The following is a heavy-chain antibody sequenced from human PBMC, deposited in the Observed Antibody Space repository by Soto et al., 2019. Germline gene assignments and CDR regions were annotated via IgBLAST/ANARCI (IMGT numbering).Heavy chain of an antibody. Sequence: PSETLSLTCTVSGGSISSSSYYWGWIRPPPGKGLEWTGSIYYSGSTYYNPSLKSRVTISVDTSKNQFSLKLSSVTAEDTAVYYCARGGIGYCTGASCYYTAFDIWGQGTMVTVSS. J-gene: IGHJ3*02. V-gene: IGHV4-39*01. CDR1: GGSISSSSYY. D-gene: IGHD2-15*01. CDR3: ARGGIGYCTGASCYYTAFDI. CDR2: IYYSGST.